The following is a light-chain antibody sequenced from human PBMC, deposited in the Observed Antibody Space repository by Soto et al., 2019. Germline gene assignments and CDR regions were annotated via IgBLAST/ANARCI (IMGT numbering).Light chain of an antibody. J-gene: IGLJ1*01. Sequence: QSVLTQPASLSVSPGQSITISCTRTSSDVGSYNLVSWYQQHPGKAPKLMIYEVSKRPSGVSNRFSGSKSGNTASLTISGLQAEDEVDYYCCSYAGSSTYVFGTGTKVTVL. CDR1: SSDVGSYNL. V-gene: IGLV2-23*02. CDR3: CSYAGSSTYV. CDR2: EVS.